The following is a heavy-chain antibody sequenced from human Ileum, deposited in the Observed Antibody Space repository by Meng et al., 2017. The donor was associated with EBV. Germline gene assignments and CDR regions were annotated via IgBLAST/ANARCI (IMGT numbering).Heavy chain of an antibody. D-gene: IGHD1-7*01. CDR1: GDSISSDIW. CDR2: VYHRGDT. CDR3: GRDQGRELINH. J-gene: IGHJ4*02. V-gene: IGHV4-4*02. Sequence: QVQLQEPGPGLVKPTGTLSLTCTVSGDSISSDIWWSWGRQPPGKGLEWIGEVYHRGDTNYNPSLKSRVDISVDKSKNQFYLSLFSVTAADTAVYYCGRDQGRELINHWGQGTLVTVSS.